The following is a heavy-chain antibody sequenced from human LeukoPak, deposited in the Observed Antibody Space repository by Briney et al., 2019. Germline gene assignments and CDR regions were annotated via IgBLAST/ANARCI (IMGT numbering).Heavy chain of an antibody. V-gene: IGHV3-21*01. J-gene: IGHJ4*02. D-gene: IGHD3-10*01. CDR1: GFTFSSYE. CDR3: ARDPQHYYGSGSPTANFDY. Sequence: GGSLRLSCAASGFTFSSYETNWVRQAPGKGLEWVSSISGSSSYIYYADSVKGRFTISRDNAKNSLYLQMNSLRAEDTAVYYCARDPQHYYGSGSPTANFDYWGQGTLVTVSS. CDR2: ISGSSSYI.